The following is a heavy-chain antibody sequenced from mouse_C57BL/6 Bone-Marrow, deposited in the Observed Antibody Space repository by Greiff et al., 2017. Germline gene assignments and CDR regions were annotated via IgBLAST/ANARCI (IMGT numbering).Heavy chain of an antibody. J-gene: IGHJ1*03. Sequence: VQLQQSGPGLVQPSQSLSITCTVSGFSLTSYGVHWVRQSPGKGLEWMGVIWRGGSTDYNAAFMSRLSITKDNSKSQVFFKMNSLQADDTAIYYCAIYDYDVYWYFDVWGTGTTVTVSS. V-gene: IGHV2-5*01. CDR2: IWRGGST. CDR3: AIYDYDVYWYFDV. CDR1: GFSLTSYG. D-gene: IGHD2-4*01.